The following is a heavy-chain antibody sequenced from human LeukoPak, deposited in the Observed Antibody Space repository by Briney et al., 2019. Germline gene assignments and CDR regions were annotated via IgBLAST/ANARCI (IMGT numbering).Heavy chain of an antibody. CDR3: ATDVRDEYSSGWYPIGY. Sequence: PGGSLRLSCAASGFTFSENNVHWVRQAPGKGLEWVALLSNDGNNYAYADSVKGRFTISRDNAKNSLYLLMNSLRAEDTAVYYCATDVRDEYSSGWYPIGYWGLGTLVTVSS. D-gene: IGHD6-19*01. V-gene: IGHV3-30-3*01. J-gene: IGHJ4*02. CDR1: GFTFSENN. CDR2: LSNDGNNY.